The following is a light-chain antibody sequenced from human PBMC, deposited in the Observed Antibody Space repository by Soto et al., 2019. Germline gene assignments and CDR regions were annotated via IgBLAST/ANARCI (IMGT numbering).Light chain of an antibody. Sequence: AIQMTQSPSSLSASVGDRVTITCRASQGITDDLGWYQQKPGEAPKLLIYAASSLQSGVPSRFSGSGSGTDFTLTISSLPPEDFATYYCLQNFNFPWTFGQGTKVEIK. V-gene: IGKV1-6*01. J-gene: IGKJ1*01. CDR1: QGITDD. CDR2: AAS. CDR3: LQNFNFPWT.